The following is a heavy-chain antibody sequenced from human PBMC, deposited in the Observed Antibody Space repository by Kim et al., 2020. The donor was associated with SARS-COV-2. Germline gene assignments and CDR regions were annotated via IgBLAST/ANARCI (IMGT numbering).Heavy chain of an antibody. J-gene: IGHJ6*02. D-gene: IGHD5-18*01. CDR1: GGTFSSYA. Sequence: SVKVSCKASGGTFSSYAISWVRQAPGQGLEWMGGIIPIFGTANYAQKFQGRVTITADESMSTAYMELSSLRSEDTAVYYCARGGYSYGSHPNYYYYGMDVWGQGTTVTVSS. CDR2: IIPIFGTA. V-gene: IGHV1-69*13. CDR3: ARGGYSYGSHPNYYYYGMDV.